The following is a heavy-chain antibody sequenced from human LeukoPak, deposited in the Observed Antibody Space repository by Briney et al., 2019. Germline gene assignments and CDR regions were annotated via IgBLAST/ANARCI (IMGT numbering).Heavy chain of an antibody. CDR2: IYYSGST. Sequence: SETLSLTCSVSGGSISSYYWSWIRQPPGKGLEWIGYIYYSGSTNYNPSLKSRVTISVDTSKNQFSLKLSSVTAAATAVYYCARRERYCSSTSCYSYFDYWGQGTLATVSS. J-gene: IGHJ4*02. CDR1: GGSISSYY. D-gene: IGHD2-2*02. CDR3: ARRERYCSSTSCYSYFDY. V-gene: IGHV4-59*01.